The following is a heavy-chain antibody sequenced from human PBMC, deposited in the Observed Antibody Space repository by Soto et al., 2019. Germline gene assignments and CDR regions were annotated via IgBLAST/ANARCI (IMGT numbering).Heavy chain of an antibody. CDR3: TRDRVKIRGGYYHYYGMDV. CDR1: EFTFSVYS. J-gene: IGHJ6*02. Sequence: DVQLEESXXGLVKPGGSLRLSCVASEFTFSVYSMNWVRQAPGKGLEWVSSISSGSSYIYYADSVKGRFTISRDNDKSSLFLHMNSLRVDDTAVYYCTRDRVKIRGGYYHYYGMDVWGQGTTVTVSS. CDR2: ISSGSSYI. D-gene: IGHD3-10*01. V-gene: IGHV3-21*02.